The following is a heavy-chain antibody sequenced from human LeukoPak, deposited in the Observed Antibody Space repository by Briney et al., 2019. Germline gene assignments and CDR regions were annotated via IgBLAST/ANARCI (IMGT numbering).Heavy chain of an antibody. CDR3: ARGVTIFGVVTETDNWFDP. J-gene: IGHJ5*02. CDR1: GCTFSRYG. V-gene: IGHV1-18*01. D-gene: IGHD3-3*01. Sequence: ASVKVSCKTSGCTFSRYGISWVRQAPGQGLEWMGWISTYNGDTDYSQKLQGRITLTTDTSTTTAYMELRSLRSDDTAVYYCARGVTIFGVVTETDNWFDPWGQGTLVTVSS. CDR2: ISTYNGDT.